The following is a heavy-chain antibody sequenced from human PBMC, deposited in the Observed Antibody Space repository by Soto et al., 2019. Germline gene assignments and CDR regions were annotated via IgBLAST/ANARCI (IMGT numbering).Heavy chain of an antibody. Sequence: QVQLQQWGAGLLKPSETLSLTCAVYGGSLSGYQWSWIRQTPGKGLEWIGEINDSGNINYNPSLKSRVTILLGTPRKQISLKLSAVTAADSAVYYCARGLILWFGELSRRGGYYYCLDVWGKGTTVAVSS. J-gene: IGHJ6*03. CDR3: ARGLILWFGELSRRGGYYYCLDV. CDR2: INDSGNI. CDR1: GGSLSGYQ. V-gene: IGHV4-34*01. D-gene: IGHD3-10*01.